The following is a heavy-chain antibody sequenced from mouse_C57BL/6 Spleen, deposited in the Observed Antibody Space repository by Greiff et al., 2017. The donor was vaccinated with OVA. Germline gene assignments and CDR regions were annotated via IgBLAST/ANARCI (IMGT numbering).Heavy chain of an antibody. J-gene: IGHJ1*03. CDR1: GFTFSNYW. D-gene: IGHD1-1*01. CDR3: TIYYFDV. CDR2: IRLKSDNYAT. Sequence: EVIVEESGGGLVQPGGSMKLSCVASGFTFSNYWMNWVRQSPEKGLEWVAQIRLKSDNYATHYAESVKGRFTISRDDSKSSVYLQMNNLRAEDTGIYYCTIYYFDVWGTGTTVTVSS. V-gene: IGHV6-3*01.